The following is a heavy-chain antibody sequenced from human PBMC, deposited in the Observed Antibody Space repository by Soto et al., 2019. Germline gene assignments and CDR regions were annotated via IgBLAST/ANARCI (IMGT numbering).Heavy chain of an antibody. V-gene: IGHV1-69*01. Sequence: QIQLVQSGAEVKKPGSSVKISCKASGGTFSSYAINWVRQAPGQGLEWMGGIITIFGTTNYAQKFQGRVTVTADDSTTTAYMVLNSLRSEDTAMYYGARSYGSGTYGSLDPWGQGTLVTVSS. J-gene: IGHJ5*02. CDR3: ARSYGSGTYGSLDP. D-gene: IGHD3-10*01. CDR2: IITIFGTT. CDR1: GGTFSSYA.